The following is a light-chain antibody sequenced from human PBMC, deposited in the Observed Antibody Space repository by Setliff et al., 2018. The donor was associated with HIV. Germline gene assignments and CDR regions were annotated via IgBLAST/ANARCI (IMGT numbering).Light chain of an antibody. V-gene: IGLV2-18*02. CDR2: EVN. Sequence: QSALTQPPSVSGSPGQSVTISCTGTSSDVGSYNRVSWYQQPPGTAPKLMIYEVNNRPSGVPDRFSWSKSGNTASLTISGLQAEDEADYYCSSYTSISTYVFGTGTKGTVL. J-gene: IGLJ1*01. CDR3: SSYTSISTYV. CDR1: SSDVGSYNR.